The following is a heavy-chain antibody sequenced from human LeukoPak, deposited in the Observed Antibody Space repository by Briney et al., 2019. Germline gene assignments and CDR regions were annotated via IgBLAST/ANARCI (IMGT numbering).Heavy chain of an antibody. CDR1: GRSIAIYY. D-gene: IGHD5-18*01. Sequence: PSETMSLTCPLSGRSIAIYYSTWIRQPPGKGLEWIGYVYYSGSTYYNPSLKSRVTISVDTSKKQISLKVTSVTAADTACYYWGRGGYSYGTGYYFDYWGQGTLVTVSS. CDR2: VYYSGST. CDR3: GRGGYSYGTGYYFDY. V-gene: IGHV4-59*01. J-gene: IGHJ4*02.